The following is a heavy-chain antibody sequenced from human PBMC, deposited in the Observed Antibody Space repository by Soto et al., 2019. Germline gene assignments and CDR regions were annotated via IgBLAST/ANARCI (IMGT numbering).Heavy chain of an antibody. V-gene: IGHV4-31*03. D-gene: IGHD3-22*01. CDR1: GGSISSGGYY. Sequence: TSETLSLTCTVSGGSISSGGYYWSWIRQHPGKGLEWIGYIYYSGSTYYNPSLKSRVTISVDTSKNQFSLKLSSVTAADTAVYYCARMSGYYGPFDYWGQGTLVTVSS. CDR3: ARMSGYYGPFDY. CDR2: IYYSGST. J-gene: IGHJ4*02.